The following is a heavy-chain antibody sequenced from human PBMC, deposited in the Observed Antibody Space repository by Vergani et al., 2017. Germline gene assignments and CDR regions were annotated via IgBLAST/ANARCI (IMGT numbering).Heavy chain of an antibody. CDR1: GYTFTGYY. D-gene: IGHD2-2*02. CDR3: ARDATRYCSSTSCYNDGMDY. J-gene: IGHJ4*02. V-gene: IGHV1-69*01. CDR2: IIPIFGTA. Sequence: QVQLVQSGAEVKKPGASVKVSCKASGYTFTGYYMHWVRQAPGQGLEWMGGIIPIFGTANYAQKFQGRVTITADESTSTAYMELSSLRSEDTAVYYCARDATRYCSSTSCYNDGMDYWGQGTLVTVSS.